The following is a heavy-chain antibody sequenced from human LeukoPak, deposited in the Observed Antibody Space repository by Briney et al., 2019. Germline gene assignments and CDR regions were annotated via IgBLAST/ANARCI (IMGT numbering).Heavy chain of an antibody. D-gene: IGHD3-22*01. CDR2: INHSGST. Sequence: SETLSLTCAVYGVSFSGYYWSWIRQPPGKGLEWIGEINHSGSTNYNPSLKSRVTISVDTSKNQFSLKLSSVTAADTAVYYCAGSNHYYDSSGYKYYFDYWGQGTLVTVSS. J-gene: IGHJ4*02. V-gene: IGHV4-34*01. CDR3: AGSNHYYDSSGYKYYFDY. CDR1: GVSFSGYY.